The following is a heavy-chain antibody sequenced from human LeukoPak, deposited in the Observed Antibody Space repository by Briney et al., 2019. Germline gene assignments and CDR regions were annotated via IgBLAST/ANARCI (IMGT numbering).Heavy chain of an antibody. J-gene: IGHJ6*02. CDR1: GFTFSSFG. V-gene: IGHV3-33*01. Sequence: GRSLRLSCAASGFTFSSFGMHWVRQAPGKGLEWVAVIWYDGSNKYYADSVRGRFTISRDNSKNTLYLQMNSLRAEDTAVYYCARDGDITPTDVWGQGTTVTVSS. CDR2: IWYDGSNK. CDR3: ARDGDITPTDV. D-gene: IGHD2-15*01.